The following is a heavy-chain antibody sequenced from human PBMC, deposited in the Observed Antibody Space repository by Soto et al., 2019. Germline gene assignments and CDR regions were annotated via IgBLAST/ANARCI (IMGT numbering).Heavy chain of an antibody. CDR2: INAGNGNT. J-gene: IGHJ4*02. Sequence: ASVKVSCKASGYTFPSYAMHWVRQAPGQRLEWMGWINAGNGNTKYSQKFQGRVTITRDTSASTAYMELSSLRSEDTAVYYCARDIGYCTNGVCYLFDYWGQGTLVTVSS. D-gene: IGHD2-8*01. CDR3: ARDIGYCTNGVCYLFDY. CDR1: GYTFPSYA. V-gene: IGHV1-3*01.